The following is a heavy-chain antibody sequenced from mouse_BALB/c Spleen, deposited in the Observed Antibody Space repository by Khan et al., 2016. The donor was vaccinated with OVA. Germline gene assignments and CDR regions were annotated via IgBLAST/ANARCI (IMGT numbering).Heavy chain of an antibody. V-gene: IGHV5-6-5*01. CDR2: ISSGGST. D-gene: IGHD1-1*01. Sequence: EVQLQESGGGLVKRGGSLKLSCAASGFTFSSYAMSWVRQTPEKRLEWVASISSGGSTYYPDSVKGRFTISRENARNILYLQMSSLRSEDTAMYYCASPLYYYGSSYVDYWGQGTTLTVAS. CDR1: GFTFSSYA. J-gene: IGHJ2*01. CDR3: ASPLYYYGSSYVDY.